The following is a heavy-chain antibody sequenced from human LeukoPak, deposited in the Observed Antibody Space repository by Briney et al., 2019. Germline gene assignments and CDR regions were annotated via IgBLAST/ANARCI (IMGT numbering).Heavy chain of an antibody. CDR2: IRNDGSNS. D-gene: IGHD2-15*01. Sequence: GGSLRLSCAASGFTFSKHGMHWVRQAPGKGLEWVAFIRNDGSNSYYVDSVKGRFTISRDNSKNTVDLQMNSLRAEDTAIYYCSKDINSHCRGDCSDYWGQGALVIVSP. CDR3: SKDINSHCRGDCSDY. V-gene: IGHV3-30*02. CDR1: GFTFSKHG. J-gene: IGHJ4*02.